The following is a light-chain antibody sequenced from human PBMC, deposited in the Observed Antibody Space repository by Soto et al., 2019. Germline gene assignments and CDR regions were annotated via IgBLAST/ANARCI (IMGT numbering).Light chain of an antibody. J-gene: IGLJ2*01. CDR2: EDN. V-gene: IGLV6-57*04. Sequence: NFMLTQPHSVSESPGKTVTISCTRSSGSIASKYVQWYQQRPGSAPTTVIYEDNQRPSGVPDRFSGSIDSSSNSASLTSSGLKAEDEADYYCQSYDRSIVVLGGGTKLTVL. CDR3: QSYDRSIVV. CDR1: SGSIASKY.